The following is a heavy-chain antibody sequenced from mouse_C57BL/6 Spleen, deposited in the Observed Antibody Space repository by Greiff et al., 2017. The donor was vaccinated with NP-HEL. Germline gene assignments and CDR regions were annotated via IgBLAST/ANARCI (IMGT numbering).Heavy chain of an antibody. CDR1: GFSLSTSGMG. Sequence: ESGPGILQSSQTLSLTCSFSGFSLSTSGMGVSWIRQPSGKGLEWLAHIYWDDDKRYNPSLKSRLTISKDTSRNQVFLKITSVDTADTATYYCARRDGSSPYWYFDVWGTGTTVTVSS. D-gene: IGHD1-1*01. CDR2: IYWDDDK. J-gene: IGHJ1*03. CDR3: ARRDGSSPYWYFDV. V-gene: IGHV8-12*01.